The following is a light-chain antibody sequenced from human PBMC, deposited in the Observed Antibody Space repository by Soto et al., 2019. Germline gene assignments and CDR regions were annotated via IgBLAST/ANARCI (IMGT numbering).Light chain of an antibody. J-gene: IGKJ1*01. V-gene: IGKV3-20*01. Sequence: EIVLTQSPDTLSLSPGERATLSCRASRTVIRNNLAWYQQKPGQAPRLLIYGASSRATGIPDRFSGSGSGTDFTLTISRLEPEDFAVYYCQKYGSSPPVTFGQGTKVDIK. CDR3: QKYGSSPPVT. CDR1: RTVIRNN. CDR2: GAS.